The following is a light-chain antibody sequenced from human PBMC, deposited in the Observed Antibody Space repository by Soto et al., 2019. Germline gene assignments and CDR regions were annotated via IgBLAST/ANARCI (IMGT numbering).Light chain of an antibody. CDR1: SSNIGAGYD. CDR2: GNS. V-gene: IGLV1-40*01. Sequence: QPVLTQPPSVSGAPGQRVTISCTGSSSNIGAGYDVHWYQQLPGTAPKVLIYGNSNRPAGVPDRFSGSKSGTSASLAITGLQAEDEADYYCQSYDSSLSGAVVFGVGTKLTVL. CDR3: QSYDSSLSGAVV. J-gene: IGLJ2*01.